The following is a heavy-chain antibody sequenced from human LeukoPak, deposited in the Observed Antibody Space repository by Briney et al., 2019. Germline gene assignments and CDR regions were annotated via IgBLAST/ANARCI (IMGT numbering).Heavy chain of an antibody. CDR2: MKLNSGNT. J-gene: IGHJ3*02. CDR1: GYTFTSYD. D-gene: IGHD3-16*02. V-gene: IGHV1-8*01. CDR3: ARPELYDYVWGSYRSSFAFDI. Sequence: ASVKVSCKASGYTFTSYDINWVRQAPGQGLEWMGWMKLNSGNTGYAQKLHGRVTMTRNTATSPTYMCLSSLRAEDTAVYYCARPELYDYVWGSYRSSFAFDIWGQGTMVTVSS.